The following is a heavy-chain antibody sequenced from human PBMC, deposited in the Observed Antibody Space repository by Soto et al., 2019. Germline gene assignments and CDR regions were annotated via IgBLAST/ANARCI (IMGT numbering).Heavy chain of an antibody. J-gene: IGHJ5*02. CDR2: IYSSGST. CDR3: ARETAAAGTNWFDP. CDR1: GGSISSYY. D-gene: IGHD6-13*01. V-gene: IGHV4-4*07. Sequence: PSETLSLTCTVSGGSISSYYWSWIRQPAGRGLEWIGRIYSSGSTNYNPSLKSRVTMPVDTSKNQFSLKLSSVTAADTAVYYCARETAAAGTNWFDPWGQGTQVTVSS.